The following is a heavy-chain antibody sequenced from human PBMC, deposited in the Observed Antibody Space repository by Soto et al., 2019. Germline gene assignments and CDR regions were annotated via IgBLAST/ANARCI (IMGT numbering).Heavy chain of an antibody. Sequence: GASVKVSCKPSGYSFSDYFIQWVRQAVGQGLEWVAWINPKTAATNYAKKSQGRVSLTWDTSSTTAYMELTRLRPDDTAVYYCARIKWGLNYYNGMDVWGQGTTVTVSS. CDR1: GYSFSDYF. J-gene: IGHJ6*02. V-gene: IGHV1-2*02. D-gene: IGHD1-26*01. CDR2: INPKTAAT. CDR3: ARIKWGLNYYNGMDV.